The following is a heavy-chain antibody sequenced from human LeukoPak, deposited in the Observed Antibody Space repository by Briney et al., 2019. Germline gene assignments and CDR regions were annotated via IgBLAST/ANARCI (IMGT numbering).Heavy chain of an antibody. CDR3: ARVAEAAAFDS. D-gene: IGHD6-13*01. V-gene: IGHV3-21*06. CDR2: ISSNSRHI. J-gene: IGHJ5*01. CDR1: GFTFSSYS. Sequence: GGSLRLSCVASGFTFSSYSMNWVRQAPGKGLEWVSSISSNSRHIYYADSMRGRFTISRDNAKNSLYLQMNSLKPEDTAVYYCARVAEAAAFDSWGQGTLVTVSS.